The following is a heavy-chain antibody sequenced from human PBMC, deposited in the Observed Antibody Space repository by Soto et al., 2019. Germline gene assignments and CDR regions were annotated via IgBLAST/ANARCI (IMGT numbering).Heavy chain of an antibody. J-gene: IGHJ4*02. CDR1: GYTFTSYG. CDR3: ARSSSGYYHKLNYFDY. V-gene: IGHV1-18*01. CDR2: ISAYNGNT. D-gene: IGHD3-22*01. Sequence: GASVKVSCKASGYTFTSYGISWVRQAPGQGLEWMGWISAYNGNTNYAQKLQGRVTMTTDTSTSTAYMELRSLRSDDTAVYYCARSSSGYYHKLNYFDYWGQGTLVTVSS.